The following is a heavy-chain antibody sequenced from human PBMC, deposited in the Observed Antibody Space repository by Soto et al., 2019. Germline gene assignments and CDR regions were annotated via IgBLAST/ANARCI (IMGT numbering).Heavy chain of an antibody. J-gene: IGHJ4*02. D-gene: IGHD3-3*01. CDR3: ARIWSVDLRRLYYFDY. CDR1: GFSLSNARMG. Sequence: SGPTLVNPTETLTLTCTVSGFSLSNARMGVSWIRQPPGKALEWLAHIFSNDEKSYSTSLKSRLTISKDTSKSQVVLTMTNMDPVDTATYYCARIWSVDLRRLYYFDYWGQGTLVTVSS. V-gene: IGHV2-26*01. CDR2: IFSNDEK.